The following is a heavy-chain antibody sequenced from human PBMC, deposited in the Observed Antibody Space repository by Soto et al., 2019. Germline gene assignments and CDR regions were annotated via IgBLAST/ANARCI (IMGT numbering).Heavy chain of an antibody. D-gene: IGHD2-21*02. CDR1: GFTLSSYA. V-gene: IGHV3-23*01. J-gene: IGHJ4*02. CDR2: ICCSDDST. Sequence: EVQLLESGGGLVQPGGSLRLTCAVYGFTLSSYAMNWVRQAPGKGLEWVSGICCSDDSTCYADSAKGRFTISRDNSKNTLYLQMNRLRVENTDVYYGAKGKPGELLDVPLDCWGQGSLVTVSS. CDR3: AKGKPGELLDVPLDC.